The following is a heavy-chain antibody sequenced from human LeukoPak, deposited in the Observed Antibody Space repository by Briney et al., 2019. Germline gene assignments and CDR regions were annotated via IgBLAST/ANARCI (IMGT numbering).Heavy chain of an antibody. J-gene: IGHJ4*02. CDR1: GFMFSDYY. CDR3: ARGTTFSWDEGPAAAGTRITYFDY. V-gene: IGHV3-11*01. CDR2: TSRSGDVV. Sequence: GGSLRLSCAASGFMFSDYYMSWVRQAPGKGLEWVSCTSRSGDVVYYADSVKGRFTISRDNAKNSLYLQMNSLGAEDTAVYYCARGTTFSWDEGPAAAGTRITYFDYWGQGTLVTVSS. D-gene: IGHD6-13*01.